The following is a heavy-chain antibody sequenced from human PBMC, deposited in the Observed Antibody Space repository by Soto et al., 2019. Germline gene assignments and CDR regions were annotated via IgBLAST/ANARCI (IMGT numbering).Heavy chain of an antibody. Sequence: GGSLRLSCAASGFTFSSYGMHWVRQAPGKGLQWVAVIWYDGSYKYYADSVKGRFTISRDNSKNTLFLQMNSLRAEDTAVYYCAKRGSSWDFDYWGQGTLVTVSS. CDR1: GFTFSSYG. J-gene: IGHJ4*02. V-gene: IGHV3-33*06. CDR2: IWYDGSYK. D-gene: IGHD6-13*01. CDR3: AKRGSSWDFDY.